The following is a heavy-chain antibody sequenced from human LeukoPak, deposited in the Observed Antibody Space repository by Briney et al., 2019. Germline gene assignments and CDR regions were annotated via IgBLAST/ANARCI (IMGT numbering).Heavy chain of an antibody. CDR3: ARNRSPYYYDSSGYYGLGY. D-gene: IGHD3-22*01. CDR1: GFTFSSYG. CDR2: IWYDGSNK. V-gene: IGHV3-33*01. Sequence: GRSLRLSCAASGFTFSSYGMHWVRQAPGKGLEGVAVIWYDGSNKYYADSVKGRFTISRDNSKNTLYLQMNSLRAEDTAVYYCARNRSPYYYDSSGYYGLGYWGQGTLVTVSS. J-gene: IGHJ4*02.